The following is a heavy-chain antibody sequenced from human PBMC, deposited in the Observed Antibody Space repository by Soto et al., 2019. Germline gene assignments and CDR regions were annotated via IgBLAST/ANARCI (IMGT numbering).Heavy chain of an antibody. Sequence: SETLSLTCTVSGGSISSGGYYWSWIRQHPGKGLEWIGYIYYSGSTYYNPSLKSRVTISVDTSKNQFSLKLSSVTAADTAVYYCARELERAAAGTFDYWGQGTLVTVSS. J-gene: IGHJ4*02. V-gene: IGHV4-31*03. CDR3: ARELERAAAGTFDY. CDR1: GGSISSGGYY. CDR2: IYYSGST. D-gene: IGHD6-13*01.